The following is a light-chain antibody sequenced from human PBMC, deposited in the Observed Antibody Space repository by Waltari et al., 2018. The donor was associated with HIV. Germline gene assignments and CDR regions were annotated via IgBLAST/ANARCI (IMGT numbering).Light chain of an antibody. CDR2: GAS. J-gene: IGKJ5*01. CDR3: QQYGSSPIA. CDR1: QSIISNY. V-gene: IGKV3-20*01. Sequence: ETVLTQSPGTLSLSPGERATLSCRASQSIISNYVAWYQQKPGQAPRLLIYGASKRAPGIPDRFRGSGSGTDFTLTISRLEPEDFAVYYCQQYGSSPIAFGQGTRLEIK.